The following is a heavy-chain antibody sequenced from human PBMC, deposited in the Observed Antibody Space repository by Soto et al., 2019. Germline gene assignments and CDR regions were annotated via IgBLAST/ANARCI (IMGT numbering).Heavy chain of an antibody. V-gene: IGHV3-30*18. J-gene: IGHJ6*02. CDR3: AKEGVQQLVRLYYYYGMDV. Sequence: QVQLVESGGGVVQPGRSLRLSCAASGFTFSSYGMHWVRQAPGKGLEWVAVISYDGSNKYYADSVKGRFTISRDNSKNTLYLQMNSLRAEDTAVYYCAKEGVQQLVRLYYYYGMDVWGQGTTVTVSS. CDR1: GFTFSSYG. D-gene: IGHD6-13*01. CDR2: ISYDGSNK.